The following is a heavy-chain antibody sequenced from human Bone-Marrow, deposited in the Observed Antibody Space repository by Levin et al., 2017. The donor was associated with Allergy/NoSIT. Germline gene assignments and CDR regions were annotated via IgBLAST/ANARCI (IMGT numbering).Heavy chain of an antibody. CDR3: ASGNTMTTSGLWFDP. V-gene: IGHV4-39*02. Sequence: SETLSLTCTVSGGSISRDTYYWGWIRQSPGKGLEWIGSIWIGSIDYSGSTYYNPSLKSRLTIAVDTSKNHFSLKLTSVTVADTAVYYCASGNTMTTSGLWFDPWGQGTLVTVSS. D-gene: IGHD4-17*01. CDR2: IDYSGST. CDR1: GGSISRDTYY. J-gene: IGHJ5*02.